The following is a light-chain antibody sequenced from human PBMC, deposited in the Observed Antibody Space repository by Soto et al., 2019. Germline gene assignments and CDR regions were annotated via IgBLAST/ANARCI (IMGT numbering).Light chain of an antibody. CDR3: LQDYNSPRT. V-gene: IGKV1-6*01. Sequence: AIQMTQSPSSLSASVGDRVTITCRASQGIRNDLGWYQQKPGKAPNLLIYDASTLQSGVPSRFSGSGSGTDFTLTISSLQPEDFATYYCLQDYNSPRTFDQGTKVEIK. CDR1: QGIRND. J-gene: IGKJ1*01. CDR2: DAS.